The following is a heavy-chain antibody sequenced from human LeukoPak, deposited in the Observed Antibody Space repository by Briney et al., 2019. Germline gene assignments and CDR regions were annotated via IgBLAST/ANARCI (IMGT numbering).Heavy chain of an antibody. J-gene: IGHJ2*01. CDR3: ARQSGSYEASLFHFDL. V-gene: IGHV3-74*01. CDR1: GFPFSNYW. Sequence: GGSLRLSCAAPGFPFSNYWMHWVRQAPGKGLVWVSHIKNDGSSTSYADSVKGRFTISRDNAKNSLYLQMNSLRAEDTAVYYCARQSGSYEASLFHFDLWGRGTLVTVSS. CDR2: IKNDGSST. D-gene: IGHD1-26*01.